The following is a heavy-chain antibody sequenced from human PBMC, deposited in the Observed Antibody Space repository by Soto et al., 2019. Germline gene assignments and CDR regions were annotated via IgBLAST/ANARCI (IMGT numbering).Heavy chain of an antibody. D-gene: IGHD2-21*02. CDR2: LNGNGDST. J-gene: IGHJ4*02. Sequence: EMQLLESGGGLVQPGGSLRLSCAASGFTFSSYAMGWVRQAPGKGLEWVSGLNGNGDSTYYADSVKGRFTISRDNSKNTLSLQMNSLRGEDTAVYYCARFPPGGDRFDFWGQGTPVAVSS. CDR3: ARFPPGGDRFDF. CDR1: GFTFSSYA. V-gene: IGHV3-23*01.